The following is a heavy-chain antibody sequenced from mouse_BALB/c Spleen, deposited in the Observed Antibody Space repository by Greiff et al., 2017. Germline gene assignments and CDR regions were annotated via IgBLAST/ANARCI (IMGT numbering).Heavy chain of an antibody. J-gene: IGHJ3*01. CDR1: GYSITSGYY. CDR2: ISYDGSN. D-gene: IGHD2-4*01. Sequence: EVQLQQSGPGLVKPSQSLSLTCSVTGYSITSGYYWNWIRQFPGNKLEWMGYISYDGSNNYNPTLKNLISITRDTSKNQFFLKLNSVTTEDTATYYCARAYDYDVAYWGQGTLVTVSA. V-gene: IGHV3-6*02. CDR3: ARAYDYDVAY.